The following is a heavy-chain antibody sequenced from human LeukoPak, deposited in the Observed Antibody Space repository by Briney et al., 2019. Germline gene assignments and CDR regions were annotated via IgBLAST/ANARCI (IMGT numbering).Heavy chain of an antibody. CDR3: ARGAPYAFDI. CDR1: GFIFSSYA. J-gene: IGHJ3*02. CDR2: ISYDGSNK. Sequence: GGSLRLSCAASGFIFSSYAMHWVRQAPGKGLEWVAVISYDGSNKYYADSVKGRFTISRDNSKNTLYLQMNSLRAEDTAVYYCARGAPYAFDIWGQGTMVTVSS. V-gene: IGHV3-30-3*01.